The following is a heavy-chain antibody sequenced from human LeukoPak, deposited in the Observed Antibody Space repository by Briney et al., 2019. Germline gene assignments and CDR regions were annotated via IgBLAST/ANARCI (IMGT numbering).Heavy chain of an antibody. CDR2: IYYSGST. V-gene: IGHV4-30-4*01. Sequence: TSETLSLTCTVSGGSISSGDYYWSWIRQPPGKGLEWIGYIYYSGSTYYNPSLKSRVTISVDTSKNQFSLKLSSVTAADTAVYYCASRRYSSSWRSIDYWGQGTLVTVSS. CDR1: GGSISSGDYY. D-gene: IGHD6-13*01. J-gene: IGHJ4*02. CDR3: ASRRYSSSWRSIDY.